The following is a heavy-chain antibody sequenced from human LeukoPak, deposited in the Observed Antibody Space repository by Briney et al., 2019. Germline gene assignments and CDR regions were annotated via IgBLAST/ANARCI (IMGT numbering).Heavy chain of an antibody. CDR2: ISSNGSTI. V-gene: IGHV3-48*03. CDR3: ARGDSGWYTSDPYYFDY. D-gene: IGHD6-19*01. Sequence: PGGSLRLSCAASGFTFSSYEMNWVRQAPGKGLEWVSYISSNGSTIYYADSVKGRFTISRDNAKNSLYLQMNSLRAEDTAVYYCARGDSGWYTSDPYYFDYWGQGTLVTVSS. CDR1: GFTFSSYE. J-gene: IGHJ4*02.